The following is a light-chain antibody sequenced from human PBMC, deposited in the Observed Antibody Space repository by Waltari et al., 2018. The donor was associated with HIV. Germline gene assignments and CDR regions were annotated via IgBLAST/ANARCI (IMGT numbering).Light chain of an antibody. CDR2: GAS. CDR3: QQYGSSRPNT. V-gene: IGKV3-20*01. CDR1: QTVSNY. J-gene: IGKJ2*01. Sequence: EIVLTQSPGTLSLSPGERVTFSCRASQTVSNYLAWYQQKAGQAPRLLIYGASTRATGIPDRFSGSGSGTDFTLTISRLEPEDFAVYYCQQYGSSRPNTFGQGTKLEIK.